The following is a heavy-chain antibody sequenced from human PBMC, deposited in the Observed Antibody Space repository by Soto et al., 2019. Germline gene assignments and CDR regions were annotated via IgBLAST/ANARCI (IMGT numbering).Heavy chain of an antibody. J-gene: IGHJ4*02. V-gene: IGHV1-69*13. CDR3: ARGWLQYLYYFDY. CDR2: IIPIFGTA. CDR1: GGTFSSYA. D-gene: IGHD3-9*01. Sequence: SVKVSCKASGGTFSSYAISWVLQAPGQGLEWMGGIIPIFGTANYAQKFQGRVTITADESTSTAYMELSSLRSEDTAVYYCARGWLQYLYYFDYWGQGTLVTVSS.